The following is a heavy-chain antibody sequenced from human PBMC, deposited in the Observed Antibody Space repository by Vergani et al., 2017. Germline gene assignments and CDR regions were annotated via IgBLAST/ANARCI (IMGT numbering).Heavy chain of an antibody. CDR1: GGSMSGYY. J-gene: IGHJ5*02. D-gene: IGHD3-10*01. CDR3: GRVADFYVFGSRLLDL. V-gene: IGHV4-59*01. Sequence: QVRLQESGPGLVKPSETLSLTCSVSGGSMSGYYCSWIRQPPGKELEWIGYMYHSGSTNYNPSLETRVTISGDTSKNQFSLKLNSVTAADTAVYYCGRVADFYVFGSRLLDLWGQGILVTVSS. CDR2: MYHSGST.